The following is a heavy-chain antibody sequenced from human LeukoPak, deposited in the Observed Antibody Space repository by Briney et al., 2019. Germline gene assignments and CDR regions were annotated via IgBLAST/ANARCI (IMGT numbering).Heavy chain of an antibody. CDR3: ARASKELQFDY. J-gene: IGHJ4*02. D-gene: IGHD1-26*01. V-gene: IGHV4-59*11. Sequence: PSETLSLTCTVSGGSISSHYWSWIRHPPGKGLEWIGYIYYSGSTNYNPSLKSRVTISVDTSKNQFSLKLSSVTGADTAVYYCARASKELQFDYWGQGTLVTVSS. CDR2: IYYSGST. CDR1: GGSISSHY.